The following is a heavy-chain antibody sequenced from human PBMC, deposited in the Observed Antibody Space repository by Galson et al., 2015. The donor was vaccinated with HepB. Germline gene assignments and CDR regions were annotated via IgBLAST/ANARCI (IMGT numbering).Heavy chain of an antibody. J-gene: IGHJ4*02. CDR1: GGSVSGGTYY. CDR2: IYYTGTT. Sequence: ETLSLTCTVSGGSVSGGTYYWSWIRQPPGQGLEWIGYIYYTGTTTYDPSLTGRVTISVDTSKNQFSLKLTSVTAADTAVYYCARSRYRLDSWGQGALATVSS. D-gene: IGHD3-16*02. V-gene: IGHV4-61*01. CDR3: ARSRYRLDS.